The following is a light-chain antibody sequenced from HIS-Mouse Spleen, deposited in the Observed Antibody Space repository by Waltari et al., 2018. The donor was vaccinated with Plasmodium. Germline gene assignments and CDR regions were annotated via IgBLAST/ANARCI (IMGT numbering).Light chain of an antibody. CDR2: EVS. V-gene: IGLV2-8*01. CDR3: SSYAGSNNLV. Sequence: QSALTQPPSASGSPGQSVTISCTGTSHAVGGYNYFSWYQQHPGKAPKRMIYEVSKRPSGVPDRFSGSKSGNTASLTVSGLQAEDEADYYCSSYAGSNNLVFGGGTKLTVL. CDR1: SHAVGGYNY. J-gene: IGLJ2*01.